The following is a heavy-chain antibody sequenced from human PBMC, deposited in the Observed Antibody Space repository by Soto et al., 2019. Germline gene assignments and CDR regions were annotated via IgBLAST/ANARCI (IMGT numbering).Heavy chain of an antibody. CDR3: ARVKLYDYVWGSYQMPPYYFDY. J-gene: IGHJ4*02. CDR1: GDSVSRNSAA. Sequence: QVQLQQSGPGLVKPSQTLSLTCAISGDSVSRNSAAWNWIRQSPSRGLEWLGRTYYRSKWYNDYAVSVKSRITINPDTSKNQFSLQLNSVTPEDTAVYYCARVKLYDYVWGSYQMPPYYFDYWGQGTLVTVSS. D-gene: IGHD3-16*01. CDR2: TYYRSKWYN. V-gene: IGHV6-1*01.